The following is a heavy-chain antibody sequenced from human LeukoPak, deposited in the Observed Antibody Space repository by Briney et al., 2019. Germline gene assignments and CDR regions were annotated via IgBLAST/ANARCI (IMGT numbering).Heavy chain of an antibody. J-gene: IGHJ4*02. CDR2: IYASGST. CDR3: ARRATMLAGGYFDY. V-gene: IGHV4-4*09. D-gene: IGHD5-12*01. CDR1: GGSISSYY. Sequence: SVTLSLTCTVSGGSISSYYWSWIRQPPGKGLEWIGYIYASGSTTYNPSLKSRVTISIDTSKNQFSLKLSSVTAADTAVYYCARRATMLAGGYFDYWGQGTLVSVSS.